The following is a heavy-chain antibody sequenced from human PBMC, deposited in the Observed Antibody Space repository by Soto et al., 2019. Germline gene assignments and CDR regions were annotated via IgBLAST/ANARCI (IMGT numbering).Heavy chain of an antibody. Sequence: SETLSLTYTDSGGSISGSSYYWGWIGQPPGKGLECIGSVHYSGSTDYNPSLKSRVTISVDTSKNQFSLKLTSVTAADTAVYFCASFSGATYGDYGGGINYWGQGTLVTVCS. V-gene: IGHV4-39*01. D-gene: IGHD4-17*01. CDR2: VHYSGST. J-gene: IGHJ4*02. CDR3: ASFSGATYGDYGGGINY. CDR1: GGSISGSSYY.